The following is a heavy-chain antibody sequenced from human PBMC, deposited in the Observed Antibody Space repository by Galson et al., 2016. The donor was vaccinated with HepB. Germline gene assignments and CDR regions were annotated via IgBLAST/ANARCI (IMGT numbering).Heavy chain of an antibody. D-gene: IGHD1-26*01. CDR3: ARQSWTYSNYFDS. CDR2: LNHDGNRN. J-gene: IGHJ4*02. CDR1: GFTSGSYW. V-gene: IGHV3-74*01. Sequence: SLRLSCAASGFTSGSYWMHWVRQAPGKGLVRVSRLNHDGNRNIYEDSEKGRFSVSSDNAKNTLYPQMNSLRAEDTAVYYCARQSWTYSNYFDSWGQGTLVTVSS.